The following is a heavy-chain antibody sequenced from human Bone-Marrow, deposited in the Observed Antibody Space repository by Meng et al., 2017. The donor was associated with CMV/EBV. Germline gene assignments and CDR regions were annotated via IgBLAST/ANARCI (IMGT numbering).Heavy chain of an antibody. D-gene: IGHD3-3*01. J-gene: IGHJ4*02. V-gene: IGHV4-39*07. CDR3: ARDRSDFWNGYVYY. CDR1: GGSISSRDY. Sequence: SETLSLTCTVSGGSISSRDYWGWIRQPPGKGLEWIGRIFYSGTTYYNPSLKSRATMSIDTSKNQLSLKVTSVTAADTAVYYCARDRSDFWNGYVYYWGQGALVTVSS. CDR2: IFYSGTT.